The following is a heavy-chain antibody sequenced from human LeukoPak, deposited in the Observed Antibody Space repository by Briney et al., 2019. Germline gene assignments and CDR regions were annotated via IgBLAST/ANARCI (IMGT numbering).Heavy chain of an antibody. Sequence: GGSLRLSCAASGFTFDDYAMHWVRQAPGKGLEWVSGISWNSGSIGYADSVKGRFTISRDNAKNSLYLQMNSLRAEDMALYYCAKDLYPQITVYAFDIWGQGTMVTVSS. CDR1: GFTFDDYA. V-gene: IGHV3-9*03. J-gene: IGHJ3*02. D-gene: IGHD5-24*01. CDR2: ISWNSGSI. CDR3: AKDLYPQITVYAFDI.